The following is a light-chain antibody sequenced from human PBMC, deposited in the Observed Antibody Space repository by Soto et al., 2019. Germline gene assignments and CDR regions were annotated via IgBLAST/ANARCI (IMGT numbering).Light chain of an antibody. CDR3: SSYTSSSTLLYV. J-gene: IGLJ1*01. CDR1: SSDVGGYNY. CDR2: DVS. V-gene: IGLV2-14*01. Sequence: QSALTQPASVSGSPGQSITISCTGTSSDVGGYNYVSWYQQHPGKAPKLMIYDVSNRPSGVSNRFSGSTSGNTASLTISGLQAEYEADYCCSSYTSSSTLLYVFGTGTKVTVL.